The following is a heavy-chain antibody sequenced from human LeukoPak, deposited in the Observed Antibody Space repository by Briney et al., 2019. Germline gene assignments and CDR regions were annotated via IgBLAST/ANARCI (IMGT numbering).Heavy chain of an antibody. CDR3: ARWSCDH. CDR2: IWYDGSEK. CDR1: GFTFSSYG. J-gene: IGHJ5*02. V-gene: IGHV3-33*01. Sequence: GTSLRLSCAASGFTFSSYGMHWVRQAPGKGLEWVAVIWYDGSEKYYADSVKGRFTISRDNSKDTLFLQMSSLTAEDTAVYYCARWSCDHWGQGTLVTVSS.